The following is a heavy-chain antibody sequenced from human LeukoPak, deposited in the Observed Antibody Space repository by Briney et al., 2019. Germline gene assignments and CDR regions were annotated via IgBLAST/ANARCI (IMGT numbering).Heavy chain of an antibody. V-gene: IGHV3-23*01. CDR1: GFTFSNFA. Sequence: GGSLRLSCAASGFTFSNFAMSWVRQAPGKGLEWVSTIGTSAGSTHYADSVKGRFTISRDNSKNTLYLQMNSLRAEDTAVYYCAKAGLSFPFDSWGQGTLVTVSS. CDR3: AKAGLSFPFDS. J-gene: IGHJ5*01. CDR2: IGTSAGST.